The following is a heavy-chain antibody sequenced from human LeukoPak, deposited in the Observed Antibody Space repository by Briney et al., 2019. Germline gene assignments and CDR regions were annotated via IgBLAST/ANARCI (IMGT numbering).Heavy chain of an antibody. CDR1: GFTFSSYA. D-gene: IGHD2-2*01. CDR2: ISGSGGST. J-gene: IGHJ6*03. V-gene: IGHV3-23*01. CDR3: AKTPLLPAYYYYYMDV. Sequence: GGSLRLSCAASGFTFSSYAMTWVRQAPGKGLEWVSVISGSGGSTYYADSVKGRFTISRDNSKNTLYPQMNSLRAEDTAVYYCAKTPLLPAYYYYYMDVWGKGTTVTVSS.